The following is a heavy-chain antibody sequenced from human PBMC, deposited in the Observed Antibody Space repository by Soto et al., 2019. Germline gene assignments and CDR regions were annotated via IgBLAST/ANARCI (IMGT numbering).Heavy chain of an antibody. V-gene: IGHV1-2*02. CDR1: GYSFTDYY. CDR2: INPKSGGT. J-gene: IGHJ4*02. CDR3: AREFVVKTLLNPGSLHFDN. D-gene: IGHD2-21*01. Sequence: ASLKVCCKASGYSFTDYYLHWVRQAPGQGLQWMGWINPKSGGTKYAHNFQGRVTMTSDTSVSTAYLELRRLRSDDTAVYFCAREFVVKTLLNPGSLHFDNWGLGTLVTVSS.